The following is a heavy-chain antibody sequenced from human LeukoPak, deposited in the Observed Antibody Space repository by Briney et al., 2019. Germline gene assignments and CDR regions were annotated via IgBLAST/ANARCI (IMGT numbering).Heavy chain of an antibody. Sequence: GGSLRLSCAASGFTFSSYWMHWVRQAPGKGLVWVSRINSDGSSTSYADSVKGRFTISRDNAKNTLYLQMNSLRAEDTAVYYCAREYYDSSGYWIYYFDYWGQGTLVTVSS. CDR2: INSDGSST. D-gene: IGHD3-22*01. CDR3: AREYYDSSGYWIYYFDY. J-gene: IGHJ4*02. V-gene: IGHV3-74*01. CDR1: GFTFSSYW.